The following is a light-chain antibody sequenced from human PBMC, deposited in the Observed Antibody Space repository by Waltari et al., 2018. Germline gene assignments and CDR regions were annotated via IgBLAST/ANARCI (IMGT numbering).Light chain of an antibody. CDR1: SSNIGRDT. V-gene: IGLV1-44*01. CDR2: NGD. CDR3: ASWDDGLNGWL. J-gene: IGLJ3*02. Sequence: QSVLTQPPSASGTLGQRVTFSCSGSSSNIGRDTVNWYQQFPGTAPKLLLYNGDQRPSGVPDRFSGSKSGTSASLAISGLQSEDEAAYYCASWDDGLNGWLFGGGTKLTV.